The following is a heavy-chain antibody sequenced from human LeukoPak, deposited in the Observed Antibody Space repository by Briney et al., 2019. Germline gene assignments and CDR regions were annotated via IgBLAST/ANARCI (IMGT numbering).Heavy chain of an antibody. CDR3: AKDRPLAGDY. Sequence: PGRSLRLSCAASGFTFSSYGMHWVRQAPGKGLEWVAVISYDGSNKYYADSVKGRFTISRDNSKNTLYLQMNSLRAEDTAVYYCAKDRPLAGDYWGRGTLVTVSS. J-gene: IGHJ4*02. CDR2: ISYDGSNK. V-gene: IGHV3-30*18. D-gene: IGHD6-6*01. CDR1: GFTFSSYG.